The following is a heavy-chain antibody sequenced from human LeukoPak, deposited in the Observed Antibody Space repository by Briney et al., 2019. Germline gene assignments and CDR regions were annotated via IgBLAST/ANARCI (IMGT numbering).Heavy chain of an antibody. J-gene: IGHJ6*01. D-gene: IGHD3-3*01. V-gene: IGHV4-59*01. Sequence: KPSETLSLTCTVSGGSISSYYWSWIRQPPGKGLEWIGYIYYSGSTNYNPSLKSRVTISVDTSKNQFSLKLSSVTAADTAVYYCARDASYYGFWSGYPRPYGMDVWGQGTTVTVSS. CDR1: GGSISSYY. CDR3: ARDASYYGFWSGYPRPYGMDV. CDR2: IYYSGST.